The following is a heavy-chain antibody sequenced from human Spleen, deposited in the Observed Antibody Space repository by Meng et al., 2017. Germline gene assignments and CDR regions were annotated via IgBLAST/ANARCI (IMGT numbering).Heavy chain of an antibody. J-gene: IGHJ4*02. Sequence: QVQLVQSGSELKKPGASVKVSCKASGYSFTAYAMAWVRQVPGQGLGWMGWINTYNGNPTYAQDFTGRFVFSLDTPVSTAYLQISGLKAEDTAVYYCARHRSSSWSDYWGQGTLVTVSS. CDR3: ARHRSSSWSDY. V-gene: IGHV7-4-1*02. D-gene: IGHD6-13*01. CDR2: INTYNGNP. CDR1: GYSFTAYA.